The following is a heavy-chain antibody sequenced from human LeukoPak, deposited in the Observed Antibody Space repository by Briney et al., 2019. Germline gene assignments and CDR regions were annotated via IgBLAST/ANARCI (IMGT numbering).Heavy chain of an antibody. CDR1: GLSFSDFY. CDR3: ARTYSSSWRDFDY. V-gene: IGHV3-11*01. Sequence: GGSLRLTCAASGLSFSDFYMSWIRRAPGKGLEWVSYISSRGSTIDYADSVKGRFTISRDNAKNSVYLHMNSVRAEDTAVYYCARTYSSSWRDFDYWGQGALVTVSS. D-gene: IGHD6-13*01. CDR2: ISSRGSTI. J-gene: IGHJ4*02.